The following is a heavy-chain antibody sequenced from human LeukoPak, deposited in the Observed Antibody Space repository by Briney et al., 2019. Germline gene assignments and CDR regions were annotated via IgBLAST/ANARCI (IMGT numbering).Heavy chain of an antibody. V-gene: IGHV4-38-2*01. CDR3: ARVGRVTMIVVVKPNWYFDL. D-gene: IGHD3-22*01. J-gene: IGHJ2*01. Sequence: PSETLSLTCAVSGYSISSGYYWGWIRQPPGKGLEWIGSIYHSGSTYYNPSLKSRVTISVDTSKNQFSLKLSSVTAADTAVYYCARVGRVTMIVVVKPNWYFDLWGRGTLVTVSS. CDR2: IYHSGST. CDR1: GYSISSGYY.